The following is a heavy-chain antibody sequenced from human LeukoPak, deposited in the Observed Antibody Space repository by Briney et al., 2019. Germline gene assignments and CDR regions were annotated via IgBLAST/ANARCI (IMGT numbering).Heavy chain of an antibody. D-gene: IGHD2-15*01. CDR2: INPNSGGT. CDR3: ARVGNAGGSDY. CDR1: GGTFSSYA. Sequence: ASVKVSCKASGGTFSSYAISWVRQAPGQGLEWMGWINPNSGGTNYAQKFQGRVTMTRDTSISTAYMELSRLRSDDTAVYYCARVGNAGGSDYWGQGTLVTVSS. J-gene: IGHJ4*02. V-gene: IGHV1-2*02.